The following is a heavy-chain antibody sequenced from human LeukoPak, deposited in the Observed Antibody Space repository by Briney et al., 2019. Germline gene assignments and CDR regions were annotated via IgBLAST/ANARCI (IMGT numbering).Heavy chain of an antibody. CDR2: INSGGSTL. CDR1: GFTFSSYE. V-gene: IGHV3-48*03. Sequence: GGSLRLSCAASGFTFSSYEMNWVRQAPGKGLEWVSYINSGGSTLYYADSVKGRFTISRGNAKNSLYLQMNSLRAEDTAVYYCVRIHNLGILAHFDYWGQGTLVTVPS. D-gene: IGHD1-1*01. CDR3: VRIHNLGILAHFDY. J-gene: IGHJ4*02.